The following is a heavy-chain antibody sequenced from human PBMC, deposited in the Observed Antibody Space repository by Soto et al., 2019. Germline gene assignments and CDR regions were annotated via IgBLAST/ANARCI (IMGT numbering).Heavy chain of an antibody. CDR3: AYTPGIAAPSDYYYYYYGMDV. CDR2: ISAYNGNT. D-gene: IGHD6-13*01. CDR1: GYTFTSYG. J-gene: IGHJ6*02. V-gene: IGHV1-18*01. Sequence: QVQLVQSGAEVKKPGASVKVSCKASGYTFTSYGISWVRQAPGQGLEWMGWISAYNGNTNYAQKLQGRVTMTTDTSTSTAYMELRSLRSDDTAVYYCAYTPGIAAPSDYYYYYYGMDVWGQGTTVTVSS.